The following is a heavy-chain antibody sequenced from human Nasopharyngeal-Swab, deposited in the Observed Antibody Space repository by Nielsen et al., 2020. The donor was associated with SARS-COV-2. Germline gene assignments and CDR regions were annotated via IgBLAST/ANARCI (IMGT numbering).Heavy chain of an antibody. D-gene: IGHD1-26*01. CDR3: ARGESIVGTTWDYNGMDV. V-gene: IGHV3-21*04. J-gene: IGHJ6*02. CDR1: GFLFSTYG. Sequence: GESLKISCAASGFLFSTYGMNWVRQAPGKGLEWVSSISSYSTDIPYADSLRGRFTISRDNAKSSLLLQMNSLRVEDTAVYYCARGESIVGTTWDYNGMDVWGQGTTVTVSS. CDR2: ISSYSTDI.